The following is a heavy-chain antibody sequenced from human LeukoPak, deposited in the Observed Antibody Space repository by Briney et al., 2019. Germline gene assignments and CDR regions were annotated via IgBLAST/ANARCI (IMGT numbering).Heavy chain of an antibody. V-gene: IGHV3-48*03. D-gene: IGHD3-22*01. Sequence: LSLTCTVSGGSISTSSYYWGWVRQPPGTGLEWVSYISSSGTTIYYADSVKGRFTISRDNAKNSLYLQMISLRAEDTAVYSCARDNYDSSGPYYFDYWGQGTLVTVSS. CDR3: ARDNYDSSGPYYFDY. CDR2: ISSSGTTI. J-gene: IGHJ4*02. CDR1: GGSISTSSYY.